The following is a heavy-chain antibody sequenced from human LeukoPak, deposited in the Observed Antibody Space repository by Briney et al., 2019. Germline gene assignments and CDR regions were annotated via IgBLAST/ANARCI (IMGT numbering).Heavy chain of an antibody. CDR3: ARRLTQYDCFDP. V-gene: IGHV6-1*01. D-gene: IGHD2-2*01. CDR2: TYYRSTWYN. J-gene: IGHJ5*02. Sequence: SQTLSLTCAISGDSVSSNSVTWNWIRQSPSRGLEWLGRTYYRSTWYNDYAVSVRGRITVNPDTSRNQFSLHLNSVTPEDTAVYYCARRLTQYDCFDPRGQGILVTVSS. CDR1: GDSVSSNSVT.